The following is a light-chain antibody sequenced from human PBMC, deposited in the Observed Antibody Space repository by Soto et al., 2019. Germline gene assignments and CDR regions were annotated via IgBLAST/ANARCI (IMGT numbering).Light chain of an antibody. CDR1: QSVGGNF. CDR2: AAS. Sequence: EIVLTQSPGTLSLSPGERATLSCRASQSVGGNFLAWYQQKPGQAPRLLIHAASSRATGIPDRFSGSGSGTDFTLIIDRLEPEDFALYYCQHYGSSPWTFGQGTEVEIK. CDR3: QHYGSSPWT. J-gene: IGKJ1*01. V-gene: IGKV3-20*01.